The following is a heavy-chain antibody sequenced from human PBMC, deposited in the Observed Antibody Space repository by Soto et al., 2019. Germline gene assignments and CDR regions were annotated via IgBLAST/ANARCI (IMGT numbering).Heavy chain of an antibody. CDR2: IYYSGST. Sequence: PSETLSLTCTVSGGSISSSSYYWGWIRQPPGKGLEWIGSIYYSGSTYYNPSLKSRVTISVDTSKNQFSLKLSSVTAADTAVYYCARSGVYDFWSGYYFGIDYWGQGTLVTVSS. CDR1: GGSISSSSYY. D-gene: IGHD3-3*01. J-gene: IGHJ4*02. V-gene: IGHV4-39*01. CDR3: ARSGVYDFWSGYYFGIDY.